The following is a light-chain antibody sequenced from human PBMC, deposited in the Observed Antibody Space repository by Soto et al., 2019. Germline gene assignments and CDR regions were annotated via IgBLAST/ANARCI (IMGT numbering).Light chain of an antibody. Sequence: EIVLTQSPGTLSLSPGERATLSCRASQSVNNNYLGWYQQKPGQAPRLLIYGASTRATGIPARFSGSGSGTEFTLTISSLQSEDFAVYYCQQYNNWPRTFGPGTKVDIK. CDR1: QSVNNN. J-gene: IGKJ3*01. CDR3: QQYNNWPRT. V-gene: IGKV3-15*01. CDR2: GAS.